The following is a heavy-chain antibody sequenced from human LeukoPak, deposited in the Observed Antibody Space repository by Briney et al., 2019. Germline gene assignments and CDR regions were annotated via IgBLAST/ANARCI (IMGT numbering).Heavy chain of an antibody. CDR3: ARNDFWSGKDFDY. D-gene: IGHD3-3*01. V-gene: IGHV4-30-4*08. Sequence: SETLSLTCTVSGGSISSGDHYWRWLRQPPGKGLEWIGYIYYSGSTYYNPSLKSRVTISVDTSKNQFSLKLSSVTAADTAVYYCARNDFWSGKDFDYWGQGTLVTVSS. CDR1: GGSISSGDHY. J-gene: IGHJ4*02. CDR2: IYYSGST.